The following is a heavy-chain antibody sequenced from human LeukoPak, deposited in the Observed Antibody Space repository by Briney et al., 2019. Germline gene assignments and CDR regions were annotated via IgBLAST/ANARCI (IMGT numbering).Heavy chain of an antibody. V-gene: IGHV4-59*08. Sequence: SETLSLTCTVSGGSINSYYWSWIRQPPGKGLEWIGYIYYSGSTNYNPSLKSRVTISVDTSKNQFSLKLSSVTAADTAVYYCATYDNTASRFDYWGQETLVTVSS. CDR1: GGSINSYY. D-gene: IGHD3-22*01. CDR2: IYYSGST. CDR3: ATYDNTASRFDY. J-gene: IGHJ4*02.